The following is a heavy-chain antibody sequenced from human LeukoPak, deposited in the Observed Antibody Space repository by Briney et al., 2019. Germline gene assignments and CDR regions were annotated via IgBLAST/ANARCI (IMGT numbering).Heavy chain of an antibody. D-gene: IGHD3-22*01. CDR1: GYTFTSYD. V-gene: IGHV1-8*01. Sequence: ASVKVSCKASGYTFTSYDINWVRQATGQGLEWMGWMNPNSGNTGYAQKFQGRVTMTRNTSISTAYMELSSLRSEDTAVYYCVRGSYYDSSNAFDIWGQGTMVTVSS. CDR2: MNPNSGNT. J-gene: IGHJ3*02. CDR3: VRGSYYDSSNAFDI.